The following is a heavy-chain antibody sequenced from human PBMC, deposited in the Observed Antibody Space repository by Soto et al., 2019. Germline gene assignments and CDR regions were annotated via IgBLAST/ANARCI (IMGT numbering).Heavy chain of an antibody. Sequence: SATLSLTCAVSGGYIRSAGDSWNWIRQPPGKGLEWIGYIYFGGSTYYNPSLKSRVTIDRSDTQFSLKLYSVTAADTAVYYCARAAGAVPAADGMDVWGQGTTVTLSS. CDR2: IYFGGST. CDR1: GGYIRSAGDS. V-gene: IGHV4-30-2*01. J-gene: IGHJ6*02. D-gene: IGHD2-2*01. CDR3: ARAAGAVPAADGMDV.